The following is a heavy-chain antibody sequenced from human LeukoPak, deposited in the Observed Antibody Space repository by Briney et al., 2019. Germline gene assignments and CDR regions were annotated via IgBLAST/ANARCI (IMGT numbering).Heavy chain of an antibody. D-gene: IGHD1-1*01. CDR1: GGSISSYY. CDR3: ARVAGGTTLIDY. V-gene: IGHV4-59*01. Sequence: PSETLSLTCSVSGGSISSYYWSWIRQPPGKGLEWIGYIYYRGSTNYNPSLKSRVTISVDTSKIQFSLKLTSVTAADTAVYYCARVAGGTTLIDYWGQGTLVTVSS. CDR2: IYYRGST. J-gene: IGHJ4*02.